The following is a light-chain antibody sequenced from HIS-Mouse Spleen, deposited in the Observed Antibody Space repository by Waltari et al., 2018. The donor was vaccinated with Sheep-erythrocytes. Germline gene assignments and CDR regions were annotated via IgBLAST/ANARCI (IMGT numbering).Light chain of an antibody. J-gene: IGKJ1*01. CDR1: QGLSRA. CDR3: QQFNNYPRT. CDR2: DAS. Sequence: AIQWPQSPSSLSASVGDRVTITCRANQGLSRALAWYQQKPGKAPKLLLYDASSLESGVPSMFSGSRSGTDITPTISKLQPEGFATYGCQQFNNYPRTFGQGTKVEIK. V-gene: IGKV1D-13*01.